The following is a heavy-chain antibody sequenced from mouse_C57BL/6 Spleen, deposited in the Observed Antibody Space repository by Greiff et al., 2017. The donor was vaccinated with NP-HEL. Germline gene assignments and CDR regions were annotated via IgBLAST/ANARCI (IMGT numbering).Heavy chain of an antibody. V-gene: IGHV14-4*01. D-gene: IGHD1-1*01. CDR3: TPHYYGSSPDV. J-gene: IGHJ1*03. CDR2: IDPENGDT. CDR1: GFNIKDDY. Sequence: EVKLQESGAELVRPGASVKLSCTASGFNIKDDYMHWVKQRPEQGLEWIGWIDPENGDTEYASKFQGKATITADTSSNTAYLQLSSLTSEDTAVYYCTPHYYGSSPDVWGTGTTVTVSS.